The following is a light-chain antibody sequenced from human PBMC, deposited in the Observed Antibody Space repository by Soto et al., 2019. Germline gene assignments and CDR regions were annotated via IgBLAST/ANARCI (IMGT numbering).Light chain of an antibody. CDR1: QDISNY. CDR3: QQSYTTPPT. V-gene: IGKV1-39*01. CDR2: DAS. J-gene: IGKJ1*01. Sequence: DTQMTQSPSSLSASVGDRVTITCQASQDISNYLNWYQQKLGKAPKLMIYDASNLETGVPSRFSGSGSGTDFTLTISSLQPADVATYFCQQSYTTPPTFGQGTKVDIK.